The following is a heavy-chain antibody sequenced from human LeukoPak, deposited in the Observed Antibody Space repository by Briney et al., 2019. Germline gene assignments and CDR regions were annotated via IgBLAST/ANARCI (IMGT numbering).Heavy chain of an antibody. D-gene: IGHD4-23*01. CDR2: ISGSGGST. CDR1: GFTFSSYG. V-gene: IGHV3-23*01. CDR3: ARRAGGYSHPYDY. Sequence: GGTLRLSCAASGFTFSSYGMSWVRQAPGKGLEWVSVISGSGGSTYYAASVKGRFTISRDNSRNTLYLQMNSLRAEDTAVYYCARRAGGYSHPYDYWGQGVLVTVSS. J-gene: IGHJ4*02.